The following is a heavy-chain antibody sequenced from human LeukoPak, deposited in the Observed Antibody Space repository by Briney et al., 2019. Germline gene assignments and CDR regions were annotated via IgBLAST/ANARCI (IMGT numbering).Heavy chain of an antibody. CDR1: GFTFSSYA. J-gene: IGHJ4*02. CDR2: ITGTGVR. V-gene: IGHV3-23*01. CDR3: AKDYCRDGNCPFPFLDS. Sequence: GGSLRLSCAASGFTFSSYAMSWVRQAPGKGLEWVSIITGTGVRYYGDSVKGRFILSRDNSKNTVYMQMSSLRAEDTATYYCAKDYCRDGNCPFPFLDSWGQGTLVTVSS. D-gene: IGHD2-15*01.